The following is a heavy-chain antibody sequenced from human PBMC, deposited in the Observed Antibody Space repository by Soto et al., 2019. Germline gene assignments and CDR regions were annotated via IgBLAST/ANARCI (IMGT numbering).Heavy chain of an antibody. Sequence: EVQVLESGGGLVQPGGSLRLSCPASGFTFSSFAMSWVRQAPGKGLEWVSGVSASGSITSYADSAKGRFTISRDNAKNIVFLQMNSLRAEDTAVYFCAKGDCSGGRCYRGFDYWGQGTLVTVSS. D-gene: IGHD2-15*01. V-gene: IGHV3-23*01. CDR2: VSASGSIT. J-gene: IGHJ4*02. CDR3: AKGDCSGGRCYRGFDY. CDR1: GFTFSSFA.